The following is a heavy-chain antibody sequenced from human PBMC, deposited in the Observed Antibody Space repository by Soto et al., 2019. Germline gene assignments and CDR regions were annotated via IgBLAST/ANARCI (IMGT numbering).Heavy chain of an antibody. J-gene: IGHJ6*03. Sequence: GGSLRLSCAASGFTFSSDSMNWVRQAPGKGLEWVSSISSSSSYIYYADSVKGRFAISRDNAKNSPYLQMNSPRAEATAVYYCATPEHCSSTSCYSPTIARSMDFWGKGPTVTLSS. V-gene: IGHV3-21*01. CDR3: ATPEHCSSTSCYSPTIARSMDF. CDR2: ISSSSSYI. D-gene: IGHD2-2*01. CDR1: GFTFSSDS.